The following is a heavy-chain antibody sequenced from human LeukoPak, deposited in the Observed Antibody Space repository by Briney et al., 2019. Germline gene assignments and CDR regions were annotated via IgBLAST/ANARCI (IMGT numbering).Heavy chain of an antibody. Sequence: SETLSLTCTVSGASITIGAESYHWGWIRQPPGKGLEWIGTIYYTGISYYNPSLESRVTSSLDTSKNQFSLTLNSVTAADTAVYYCVRADYNGGNPGSFDIWGRGTMVAVSS. V-gene: IGHV4-39*07. CDR3: VRADYNGGNPGSFDI. J-gene: IGHJ3*02. CDR2: IYYTGIS. D-gene: IGHD2-8*01. CDR1: GASITIGAESYH.